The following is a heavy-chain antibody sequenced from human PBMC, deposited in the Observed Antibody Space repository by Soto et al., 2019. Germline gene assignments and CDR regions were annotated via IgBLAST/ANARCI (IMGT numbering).Heavy chain of an antibody. CDR2: ISSSSSTI. CDR3: ARRSAGDYYYCYYMDV. J-gene: IGHJ6*03. CDR1: GFTFSRYS. V-gene: IGHV3-48*01. Sequence: GGSLRLSCAASGFTFSRYSMNWVRQVPGKGLEWVSYISSSSSTIYYADSVKGRFTISRDNAKNSLYLQMNSLRAEDTAVYYSARRSAGDYYYCYYMDVWAKGSKVTGSS.